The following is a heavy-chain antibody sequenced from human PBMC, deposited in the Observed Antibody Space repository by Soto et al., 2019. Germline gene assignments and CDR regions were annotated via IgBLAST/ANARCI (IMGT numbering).Heavy chain of an antibody. D-gene: IGHD2-15*01. V-gene: IGHV4-39*01. CDR1: GGSISSSSYY. CDR2: IYYSGST. J-gene: IGHJ3*02. Sequence: SETLSLTCTVSGGSISSSSYYWGWIRQPPGKGLEWIGSIYYSGSTYYNPSLKSRVTISVDTSKNQFSLKLGSVTAADTAVYYCARLWDIVVVVAATYAFDIWGQGTMVTVSS. CDR3: ARLWDIVVVVAATYAFDI.